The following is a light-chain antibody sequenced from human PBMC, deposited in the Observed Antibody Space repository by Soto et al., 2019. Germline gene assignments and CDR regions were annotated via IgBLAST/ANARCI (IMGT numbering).Light chain of an antibody. V-gene: IGKV3-20*01. CDR1: LSVRSRY. CDR3: QQYGTSPRS. J-gene: IGKJ1*01. Sequence: EIVLTQSPGTLSLSPGERATLSCWASLSVRSRYLAWYQQKPGQPPRLLIYGASSRATGIPDRFSGSGSGTDFILTISRLEPEDFAVYYCQQYGTSPRSFGQGTKVEIK. CDR2: GAS.